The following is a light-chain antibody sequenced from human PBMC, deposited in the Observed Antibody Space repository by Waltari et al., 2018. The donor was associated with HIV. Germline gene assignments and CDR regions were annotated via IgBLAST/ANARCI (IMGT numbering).Light chain of an antibody. Sequence: QSVLTQPPSVSGAPGQRVTISCTGSSSNIGAGYDVHWYQQLPGTAPKILIYGNTNRPSGVPDRFSGAKPGTSPSPAITGLQAEDEADYYCQSYDSSLTGAVFGGGTKLTVL. CDR3: QSYDSSLTGAV. J-gene: IGLJ2*01. CDR2: GNT. CDR1: SSNIGAGYD. V-gene: IGLV1-40*01.